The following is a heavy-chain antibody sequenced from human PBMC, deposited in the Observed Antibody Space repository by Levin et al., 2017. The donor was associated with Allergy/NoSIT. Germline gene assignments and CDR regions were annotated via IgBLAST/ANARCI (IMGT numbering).Heavy chain of an antibody. J-gene: IGHJ4*02. D-gene: IGHD3-22*01. V-gene: IGHV3-30*18. CDR2: ISYDGNNK. CDR3: AKDQVQTYYYSAYYGVDY. CDR1: GFIFSSYG. Sequence: GGSLRLSCAASGFIFSSYGMHWVRQAPGKGLEWVAVISYDGNNKYYADSVKGRFTISRDNSKNTLYLQMNSLRVEDTAVYYCAKDQVQTYYYSAYYGVDYWGQGTLVTVSS.